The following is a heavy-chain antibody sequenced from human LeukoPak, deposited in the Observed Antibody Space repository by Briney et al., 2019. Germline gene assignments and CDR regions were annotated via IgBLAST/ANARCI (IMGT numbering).Heavy chain of an antibody. CDR1: GITLSNYG. D-gene: IGHD3-22*01. Sequence: PGGSLRLSCAVSGITLSNYGMSWVRQAPGKGLKWVAGLSGSGGSTNYADSVKGRFTISRDNPKYTLYLQMNSLRAEDRAVYFCAKRGVVIRVILVGFHKEAYYFDSWGRGALVTVSS. J-gene: IGHJ4*02. CDR3: AKRGVVIRVILVGFHKEAYYFDS. V-gene: IGHV3-23*01. CDR2: LSGSGGST.